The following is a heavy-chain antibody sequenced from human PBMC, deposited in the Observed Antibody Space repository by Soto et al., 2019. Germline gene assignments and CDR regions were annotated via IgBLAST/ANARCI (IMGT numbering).Heavy chain of an antibody. CDR3: ARVLEQLVANAFDI. V-gene: IGHV3-21*01. J-gene: IGHJ3*02. CDR1: GFTFSSYS. Sequence: GGSLRLSCAASGFTFSSYSMNWVRQAPGKGLEWVSSISSSSSYIYYADSVKGRFTISRDNAKNSLYLQMNSLRAEDTAVYYCARVLEQLVANAFDIWGQGTMVTVSS. CDR2: ISSSSSYI. D-gene: IGHD6-6*01.